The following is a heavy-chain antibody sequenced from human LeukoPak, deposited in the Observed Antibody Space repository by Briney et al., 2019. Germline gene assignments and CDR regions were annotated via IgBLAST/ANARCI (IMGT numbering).Heavy chain of an antibody. CDR1: GFTFSSFT. D-gene: IGHD5-18*01. V-gene: IGHV3-21*01. Sequence: PGGSLRLSCVASGFTFSSFTMTWVRQAPGKGLEWVSSISGNSLSTFYVDSEKGRFTISRDNSKNTLFLQMNSLRAEDTAVYFCAKDRGRYSYGLPSYYYFYMDVWGIGTTVTVSS. CDR2: ISGNSLST. J-gene: IGHJ6*03. CDR3: AKDRGRYSYGLPSYYYFYMDV.